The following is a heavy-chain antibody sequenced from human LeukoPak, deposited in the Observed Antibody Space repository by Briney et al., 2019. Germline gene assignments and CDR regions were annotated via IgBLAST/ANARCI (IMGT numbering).Heavy chain of an antibody. CDR1: GFTFSSYS. CDR2: ISRTTTYI. Sequence: PGGSLRLSCAGSGFTFSSYSFNWVRQAPGKGLEWVSSISRTTTYIYYADSLKGRFTISRDNAKNSLYLQMNSLRAEDTAVYYCARVGPPSFAMDVWGQGTTVTVSS. J-gene: IGHJ6*02. V-gene: IGHV3-21*01. CDR3: ARVGPPSFAMDV.